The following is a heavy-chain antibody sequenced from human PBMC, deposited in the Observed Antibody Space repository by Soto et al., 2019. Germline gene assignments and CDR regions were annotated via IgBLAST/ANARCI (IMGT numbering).Heavy chain of an antibody. J-gene: IGHJ6*02. V-gene: IGHV3-30-3*01. CDR1: VFTFSSYA. D-gene: IGHD6-6*01. CDR3: AREEGIAARYYYYGMDV. CDR2: ISYDGSNK. Sequence: SLRLSCSASVFTFSSYAMHWVRQAPGKGLEWVAVISYDGSNKYYADSVKGRFTISRDNSKNTLYLQMNSLRAEDTAVYYCAREEGIAARYYYYGMDVWGQGTTVTVSS.